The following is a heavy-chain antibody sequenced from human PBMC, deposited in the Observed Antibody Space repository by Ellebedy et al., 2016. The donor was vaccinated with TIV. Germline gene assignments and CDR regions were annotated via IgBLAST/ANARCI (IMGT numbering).Heavy chain of an antibody. CDR3: ALLFFDWFDP. D-gene: IGHD3-3*01. CDR2: VNPNSGGT. V-gene: IGHV1-2*02. Sequence: ASVKVSXXSSAETYPTLYVQWVRQAPGQGLEWMGWVNPNSGGTNYAQHFQGRVTMTRDTSITTAYMELSRLASDDTAVYYCALLFFDWFDPWGQGTLVTVSS. J-gene: IGHJ5*02. CDR1: AETYPTLY.